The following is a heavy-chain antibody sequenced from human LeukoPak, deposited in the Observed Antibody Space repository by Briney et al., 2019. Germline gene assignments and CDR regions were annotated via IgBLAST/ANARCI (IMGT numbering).Heavy chain of an antibody. Sequence: SGGSLRLSCAASGFTFSKYSLNWVRQAPGKGLEWISYSSSSSGTIYSADSVKGRFTISRDNAKNSLFLQMNSLRVEDTAVYYCARAEVVAGYYYYYYMDVWGKGTTVTVSS. CDR2: SSSSSGTI. D-gene: IGHD2-15*01. V-gene: IGHV3-48*01. J-gene: IGHJ6*03. CDR1: GFTFSKYS. CDR3: ARAEVVAGYYYYYYMDV.